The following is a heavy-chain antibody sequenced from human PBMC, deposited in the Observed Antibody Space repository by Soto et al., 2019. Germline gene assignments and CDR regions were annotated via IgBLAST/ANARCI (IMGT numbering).Heavy chain of an antibody. J-gene: IGHJ4*02. CDR2: MNPNSGNT. CDR1: GYTFTSYD. D-gene: IGHD3-3*01. Sequence: ASVKVSCKASGYTFTSYDINWVRQATGQGLEWMGWMNPNSGNTGYAQKFQGRVTMTRNTSISTAYMELSSLRSEDTAVYYCARGGVTIFGVVTNFDYWGQGTLVTVS. CDR3: ARGGVTIFGVVTNFDY. V-gene: IGHV1-8*01.